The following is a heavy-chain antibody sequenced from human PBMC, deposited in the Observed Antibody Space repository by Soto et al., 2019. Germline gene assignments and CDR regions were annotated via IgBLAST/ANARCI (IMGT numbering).Heavy chain of an antibody. D-gene: IGHD5-12*01. Sequence: GGSLRLSCAASGVTFSSYAMSWVRQAPGKGLEWVSAISGIGHSTYYADSVKGRFTISRDNSKNTLYLQMNSLRAEDTAVYYCAKRIMATIGHFDSWGQGTLVTVSS. CDR1: GVTFSSYA. CDR3: AKRIMATIGHFDS. CDR2: ISGIGHST. V-gene: IGHV3-23*01. J-gene: IGHJ4*02.